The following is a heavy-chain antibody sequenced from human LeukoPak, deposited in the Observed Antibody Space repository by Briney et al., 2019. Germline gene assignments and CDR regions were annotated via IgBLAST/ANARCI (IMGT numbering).Heavy chain of an antibody. V-gene: IGHV4-4*07. CDR2: IYTSGST. CDR1: GGSISSYY. CDR3: ARDLTTIEAFDI. Sequence: SETLSFTCTVSGGSISSYYWSWLRQPAGKGLKWIGRIYTSGSTNYNPSLKSRVTMSVTTSKNQFSLKLSSVTAADTAVYYCARDLTTIEAFDIWGQGTMVTVSS. J-gene: IGHJ3*02. D-gene: IGHD4-17*01.